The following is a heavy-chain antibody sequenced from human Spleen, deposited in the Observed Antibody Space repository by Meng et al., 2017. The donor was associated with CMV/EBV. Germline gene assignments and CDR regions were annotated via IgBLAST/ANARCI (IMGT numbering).Heavy chain of an antibody. D-gene: IGHD3-3*01. CDR3: ARGPGHTRFLELIYGMDV. Sequence: GSLRLSCTVSGGSVSSGSFYWSWIRQPPGKRLEWIGYMYYSGRTKYNPSLKSRVTISVDTSKNQFSLKVSSVTAADTAVYYCARGPGHTRFLELIYGMDVWGQGTTVTVSS. V-gene: IGHV4-61*01. J-gene: IGHJ6*02. CDR2: MYYSGRT. CDR1: GGSVSSGSFY.